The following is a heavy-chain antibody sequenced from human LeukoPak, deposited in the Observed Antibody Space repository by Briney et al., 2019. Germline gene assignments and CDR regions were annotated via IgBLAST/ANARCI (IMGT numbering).Heavy chain of an antibody. CDR2: INGGGGNT. V-gene: IGHV3-23*01. D-gene: IGHD2-15*01. J-gene: IGHJ4*02. Sequence: PGGSLRLSCAASGFMFNSYVMSWVRQAPGKGLEWVSAINGGGGNTYYADSVKGRFTISRDNSKNMVYLQMNSLRADDTAVYCCAKSVVVITFRFDDWGQGALVTVSS. CDR1: GFMFNSYV. CDR3: AKSVVVITFRFDD.